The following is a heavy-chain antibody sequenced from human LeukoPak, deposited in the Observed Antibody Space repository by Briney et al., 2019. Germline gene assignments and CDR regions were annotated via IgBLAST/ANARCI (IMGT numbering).Heavy chain of an antibody. CDR2: ISSSSSYI. V-gene: IGHV3-21*01. D-gene: IGHD2-15*01. CDR1: GFTFSSYS. J-gene: IGHJ6*02. CDR3: ARVGCSGGSCYPYYYYYGVDV. Sequence: PGGSLRLSCAASGFTFSSYSMNWVRQAPGKGLEWVSSISSSSSYIYYADSVKGRFTISRDNAKNSLYLQMNSLRAEDTAVYYCARVGCSGGSCYPYYYYYGVDVWGQGTTVTVSS.